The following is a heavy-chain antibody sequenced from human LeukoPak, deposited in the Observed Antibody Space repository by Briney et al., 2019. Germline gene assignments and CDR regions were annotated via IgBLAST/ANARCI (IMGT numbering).Heavy chain of an antibody. Sequence: ASVRVSCKTSGYTFSTYDINWLRQAAGQGLEWMGWMNPNSANTGFAQKFQGRAAITRDTSTATAYLELSSLTSEDTAVYYCARAIRYQLLSDYWGQGTLVTVSP. V-gene: IGHV1-8*03. CDR1: GYTFSTYD. D-gene: IGHD2-2*01. CDR3: ARAIRYQLLSDY. J-gene: IGHJ4*02. CDR2: MNPNSANT.